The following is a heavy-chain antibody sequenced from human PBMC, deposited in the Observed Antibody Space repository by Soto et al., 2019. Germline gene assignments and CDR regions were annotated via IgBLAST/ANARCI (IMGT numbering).Heavy chain of an antibody. CDR1: GFTFSSYA. CDR2: ITGSGDNR. D-gene: IGHD4-17*01. J-gene: IGHJ4*02. V-gene: IGHV3-23*01. Sequence: EVQLLESGGGLVQPGGSLRLSCAASGFTFSSYAMSWFSQAPGKGLEWVSGITGSGDNRYYADSVKGRFTISRDNSKNTLYLQMNSLRVEDTAVFYCAKDYGNFWDPLDYWGQGTLVTVSS. CDR3: AKDYGNFWDPLDY.